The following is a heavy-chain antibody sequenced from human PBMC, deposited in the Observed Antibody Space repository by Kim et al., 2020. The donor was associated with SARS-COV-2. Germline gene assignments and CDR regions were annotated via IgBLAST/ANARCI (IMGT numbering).Heavy chain of an antibody. V-gene: IGHV3-33*06. J-gene: IGHJ4*02. Sequence: GGSLRLSCAASGFTFSSYGMHWVRHAPGKGLEWVAVIWYDGSNKYYADSVKGRFTISRDNSKNTLYLQMNSLRAEDTAVYYCAKDAEVRGVIIALDYWGQGTLVTVSS. CDR3: AKDAEVRGVIIALDY. D-gene: IGHD3-10*01. CDR2: IWYDGSNK. CDR1: GFTFSSYG.